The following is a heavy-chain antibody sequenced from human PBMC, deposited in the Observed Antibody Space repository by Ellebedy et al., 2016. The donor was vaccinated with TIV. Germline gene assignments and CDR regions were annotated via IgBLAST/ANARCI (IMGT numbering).Heavy chain of an antibody. D-gene: IGHD5-12*01. CDR2: ISGYNGGT. J-gene: IGHJ4*02. V-gene: IGHV1-18*04. CDR3: ARYRLGEGSGYEFFDY. Sequence: AASVKVSCKASGYTFTSYGISWVRQAPGQGLEWMGWISGYNGGTKYGQKLQGRLTMTTDTSTGTAYMELRSLRSDDTAVYYCARYRLGEGSGYEFFDYWGQGTLVTVSS. CDR1: GYTFTSYG.